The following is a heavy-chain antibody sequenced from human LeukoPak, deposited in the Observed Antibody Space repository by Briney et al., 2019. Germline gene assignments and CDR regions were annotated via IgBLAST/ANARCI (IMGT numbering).Heavy chain of an antibody. CDR3: ASFIAAAGTHWFDP. CDR2: IYYSGST. Sequence: SETLSLTYTVSGGSISSGDYYWSWIRQPPGKGLEWIGYIYYSGSTYYNPSLKSRVTISVDTSKNQFSLKLSSVTAADTAVYYCASFIAAAGTHWFDPWGQGTLVTVSS. CDR1: GGSISSGDYY. J-gene: IGHJ5*02. V-gene: IGHV4-30-4*08. D-gene: IGHD6-13*01.